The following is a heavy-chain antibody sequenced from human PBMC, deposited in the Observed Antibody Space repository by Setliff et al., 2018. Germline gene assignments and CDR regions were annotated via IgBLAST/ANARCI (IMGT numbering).Heavy chain of an antibody. J-gene: IGHJ4*02. CDR3: ARSTVTQDFDY. D-gene: IGHD4-17*01. CDR1: GYTFSNFW. Sequence: GESLKISCKVSGYTFSNFWIGWVRQMPGKGLEWMGIIYPGDSDTRYSPSFQGQVTISADKSISTAYLQWSSLKASDTAMYYCARSTVTQDFDYWGQGTLVTVSS. CDR2: IYPGDSDT. V-gene: IGHV5-51*01.